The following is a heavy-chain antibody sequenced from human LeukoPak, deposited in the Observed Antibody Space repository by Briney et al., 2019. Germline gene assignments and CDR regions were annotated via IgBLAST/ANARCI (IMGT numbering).Heavy chain of an antibody. CDR1: GFTFSSYA. Sequence: GGSLRLSCSASGFTFSSYAMNWVRQAPGKGLEWVALISYDGNNKFYADSVKGRFTISRDNSKNTLYLQMNSLRPEDTALFYCARASYYFDSSDSKGAFDIWGQGTVVTVSS. D-gene: IGHD3-22*01. J-gene: IGHJ3*02. V-gene: IGHV3-30-3*01. CDR2: ISYDGNNK. CDR3: ARASYYFDSSDSKGAFDI.